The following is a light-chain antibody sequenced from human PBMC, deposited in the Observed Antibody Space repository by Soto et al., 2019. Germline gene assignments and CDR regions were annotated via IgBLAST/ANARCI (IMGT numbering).Light chain of an antibody. CDR2: ENN. V-gene: IGLV1-51*02. CDR3: GTWDSSLRGV. Sequence: QSVLTQPPSVSAAPGQKVTISCSGSSSNIGNNYVSWYQQLPGTAPKLLIYENNKRPSGIPDRCSGSKSGTSATLGITGLQAGDEDDYYCGTWDSSLRGVFGGGTKLTVL. CDR1: SSNIGNNY. J-gene: IGLJ2*01.